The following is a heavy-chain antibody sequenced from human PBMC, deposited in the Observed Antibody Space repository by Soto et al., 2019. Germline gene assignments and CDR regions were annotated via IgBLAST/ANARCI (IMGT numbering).Heavy chain of an antibody. CDR3: ATDACGMTSRCGPA. CDR1: GFSFSTYT. V-gene: IGHV3-23*01. CDR2: ISGGADST. Sequence: EVQLLESGGGLVQPGGSLRLSCAASGFSFSTYTMNWVRQAPGKGLEWVSGISGGADSTDYADSVKGRFTISRDNSKNPLYLQMNSPRAEDADGYYCATDACGMTSRCGPAWGQGTLVTGSS. J-gene: IGHJ1*01. D-gene: IGHD2-21*01.